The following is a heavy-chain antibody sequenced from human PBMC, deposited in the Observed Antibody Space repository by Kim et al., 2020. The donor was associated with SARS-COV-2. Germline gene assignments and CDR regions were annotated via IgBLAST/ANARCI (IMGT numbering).Heavy chain of an antibody. D-gene: IGHD3-10*01. V-gene: IGHV3-64D*06. CDR2: ISSNGGST. Sequence: GGSLRLSCSASGFTFSSYAMHWVRQAPGKGLEYVSAISSNGGSTYYADSVKGRFTISRDNSKNTLYLQMSSLRAEDTAVYYCVKPGLWFGELLDSYFDYWGQGTLVTVSS. CDR1: GFTFSSYA. CDR3: VKPGLWFGELLDSYFDY. J-gene: IGHJ4*02.